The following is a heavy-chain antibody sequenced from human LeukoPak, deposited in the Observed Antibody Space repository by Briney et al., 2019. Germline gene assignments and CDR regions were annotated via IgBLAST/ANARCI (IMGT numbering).Heavy chain of an antibody. CDR2: IKSKTDGGTT. Sequence: GSLRLSCAASGFTFSNAWMSWVRQAPGKGPEWVGRIKSKTDGGTTDYAAPVKGRFTISRDDSKNTLYVQMNSLKTEDTAVYYCTTGPYDYGSGTYYHWGQGTLVTVSS. V-gene: IGHV3-15*01. D-gene: IGHD3-10*01. CDR1: GFTFSNAW. J-gene: IGHJ4*02. CDR3: TTGPYDYGSGTYYH.